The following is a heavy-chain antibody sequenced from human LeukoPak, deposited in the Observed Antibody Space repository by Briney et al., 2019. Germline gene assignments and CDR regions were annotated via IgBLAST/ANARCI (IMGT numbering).Heavy chain of an antibody. CDR1: GFTISSNY. CDR3: ASGSGSYRAPYYYMDV. V-gene: IGHV3-53*01. J-gene: IGHJ6*03. Sequence: PGGSLRLSCAASGFTISSNYMSWVRQAPGKGLEWVSVIYSGGSTYYTDSVKGRFTISRDNSKNTLYLKMNSLRAEDTAVYYCASGSGSYRAPYYYMDVWGTGTTVTVSS. D-gene: IGHD3-10*01. CDR2: IYSGGST.